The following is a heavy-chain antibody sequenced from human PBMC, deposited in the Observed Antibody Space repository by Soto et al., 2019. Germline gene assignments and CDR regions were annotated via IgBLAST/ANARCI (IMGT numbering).Heavy chain of an antibody. J-gene: IGHJ4*02. Sequence: GGSLRLSCAASGFTFSSYAMHWVRQAPGKGLEYVSAISSNGGTTYYANSVKGRFTISRDNSKNTLSLQMGSLRTEDMAVYYCTRGPFRQWLGTYYFDYWGQGTLVTVSS. CDR1: GFTFSSYA. V-gene: IGHV3-64*01. CDR2: ISSNGGTT. CDR3: TRGPFRQWLGTYYFDY. D-gene: IGHD6-19*01.